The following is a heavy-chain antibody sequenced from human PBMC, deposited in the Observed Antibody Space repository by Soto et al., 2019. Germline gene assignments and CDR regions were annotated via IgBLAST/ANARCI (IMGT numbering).Heavy chain of an antibody. V-gene: IGHV3-30-3*01. CDR3: ARSPVVPAAIYYFDY. Sequence: LRLSCAASGFTFSSYAMHWVRQAPGKGLEWVAVISYDGSNKYYADSVKGRFTISRDNSKNTLYLQMNSLRAEDTAVYYCARSPVVPAAIYYFDYWGQGTLVTVSS. CDR2: ISYDGSNK. J-gene: IGHJ4*02. D-gene: IGHD2-2*01. CDR1: GFTFSSYA.